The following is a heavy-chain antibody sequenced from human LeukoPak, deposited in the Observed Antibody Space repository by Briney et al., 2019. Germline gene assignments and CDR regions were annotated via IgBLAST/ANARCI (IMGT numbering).Heavy chain of an antibody. J-gene: IGHJ1*01. CDR3: AKRDVSSSDYSPLFQH. CDR2: ISSSGSYI. CDR1: GFTFSSYS. Sequence: GGSLRLSCAASGFTFSSYSMNWVRQAPGKGLEWVSSISSSGSYIYYADSVKGRFTISRDNAKNSLYLQMNSLRAEDTAVYYCAKRDVSSSDYSPLFQHWGQGTLVTVSS. D-gene: IGHD3-22*01. V-gene: IGHV3-21*01.